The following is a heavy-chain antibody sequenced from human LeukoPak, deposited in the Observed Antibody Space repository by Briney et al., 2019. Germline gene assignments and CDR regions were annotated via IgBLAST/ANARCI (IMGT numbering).Heavy chain of an antibody. Sequence: GGSLRLSCAASGFTFSDYYMTWIRQAPGTGLEWVSYISGSGGRIHYADSVKGRFTISRDNAKNSLYPQMNSLRAEDTAVYYCASSFAAAIDYWGQGTLVTVSS. D-gene: IGHD6-13*01. CDR3: ASSFAAAIDY. J-gene: IGHJ4*02. V-gene: IGHV3-11*01. CDR1: GFTFSDYY. CDR2: ISGSGGRI.